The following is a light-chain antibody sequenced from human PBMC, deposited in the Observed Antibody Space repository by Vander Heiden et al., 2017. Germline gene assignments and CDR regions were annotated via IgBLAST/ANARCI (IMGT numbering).Light chain of an antibody. V-gene: IGLV3-1*01. J-gene: IGLJ2*01. CDR2: QDS. Sequence: SYELTQPPSVSVSPGQTASITCSGDKLGDKYACWYQQKPGQSPVLVIYQDSRRPSGIPERFSGSNSGNTATPTISGTQAMDEADDYCQAWDSSTQGVFGGGTKLTVL. CDR3: QAWDSSTQGV. CDR1: KLGDKY.